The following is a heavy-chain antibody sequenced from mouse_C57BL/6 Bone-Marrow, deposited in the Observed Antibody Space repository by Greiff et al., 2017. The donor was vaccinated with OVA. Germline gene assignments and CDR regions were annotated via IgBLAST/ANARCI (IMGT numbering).Heavy chain of an antibody. D-gene: IGHD2-5*01. CDR1: GFTFSSYG. CDR2: ISSGGSYT. J-gene: IGHJ2*01. V-gene: IGHV5-6*01. Sequence: EVMLVESGGDLVKPGGSLKLSCAASGFTFSSYGMSWVRQTPDKRLEWVATISSGGSYTYYPDSVKGRFTISRDNAKNTLYLQMSSLKSEDTAMYYCARRDYSNPYYFDYWGQGTTLTVSS. CDR3: ARRDYSNPYYFDY.